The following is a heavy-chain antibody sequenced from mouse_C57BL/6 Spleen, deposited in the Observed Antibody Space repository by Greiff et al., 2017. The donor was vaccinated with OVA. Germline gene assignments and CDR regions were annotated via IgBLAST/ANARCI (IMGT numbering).Heavy chain of an antibody. J-gene: IGHJ4*01. CDR1: GYTFTSYW. Sequence: QVQLKQPGAELVMPGASVKLSCKASGYTFTSYWMHWVKQRPGQGLEWIGEIDPSDNYTNYNQKFKGKSTLNVDKSSSTAYMQLSSLTSKDSAVYYCARKMDAMDYWGQGTSVTVSS. CDR3: ARKMDAMDY. D-gene: IGHD2-3*01. V-gene: IGHV1-69*01. CDR2: IDPSDNYT.